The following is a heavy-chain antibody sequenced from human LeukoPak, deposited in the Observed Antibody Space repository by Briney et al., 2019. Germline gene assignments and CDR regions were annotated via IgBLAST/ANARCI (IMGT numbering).Heavy chain of an antibody. D-gene: IGHD4-23*01. J-gene: IGHJ4*02. CDR2: GNT. V-gene: IGHV4-59*09. CDR3: ARGARHTVVTPYYFDY. Sequence: GNTSCNSALKSRVTISVDTPKNQFSLKLSSVTAADTAVYYCARGARHTVVTPYYFDYWGQGTLVTVSS.